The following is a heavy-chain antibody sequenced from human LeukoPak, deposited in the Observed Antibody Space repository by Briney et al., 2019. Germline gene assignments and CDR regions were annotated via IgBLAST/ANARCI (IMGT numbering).Heavy chain of an antibody. D-gene: IGHD3-3*01. CDR1: GFTFSSYG. V-gene: IGHV3-33*01. CDR3: ARALYYDFWSGYRDDAFDI. J-gene: IGHJ3*02. CDR2: IWYDGSNK. Sequence: GGSPRLSCAASGFTFSSYGMHWVRQAPGKGLEWVAVIWYDGSNKYYADSVKGRFTISRDNSKNTLYLQMNSLRAEDTAVYYCARALYYDFWSGYRDDAFDIWGQGTMVTVSS.